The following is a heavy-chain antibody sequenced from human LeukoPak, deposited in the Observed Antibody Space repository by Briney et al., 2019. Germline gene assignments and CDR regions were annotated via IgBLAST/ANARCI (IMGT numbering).Heavy chain of an antibody. CDR2: ISRSGSTK. V-gene: IGHV3-11*01. Sequence: GSLRLTCAASGFTFSDYNMRWIRQAPGKGLEWVSSISRSGSTKYYADSVKGRFTISRDNAKNSLFLQMNSLRAEDTAVYYCARVLRYCSGGNCYSGGLGYMDVWGKGTTVTISS. CDR1: GFTFSDYN. CDR3: ARVLRYCSGGNCYSGGLGYMDV. D-gene: IGHD2-15*01. J-gene: IGHJ6*03.